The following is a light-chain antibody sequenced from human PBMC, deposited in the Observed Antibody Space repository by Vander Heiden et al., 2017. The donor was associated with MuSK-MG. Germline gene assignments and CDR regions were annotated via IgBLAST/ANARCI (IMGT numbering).Light chain of an antibody. CDR2: AVS. V-gene: IGKV1-39*01. CDR1: HSISSS. CDR3: QQSYNTLPIT. J-gene: IGKJ5*01. Sequence: DIQMNQSSSCLSASVGYIVTIHFPASHSISSSLNWYQQQPGNVPKLLIYAVSTLQGGVPSSFSGTGSGTDFTLTISSLHPEDIATYYCQQSYNTLPITFGQGTRLEIK.